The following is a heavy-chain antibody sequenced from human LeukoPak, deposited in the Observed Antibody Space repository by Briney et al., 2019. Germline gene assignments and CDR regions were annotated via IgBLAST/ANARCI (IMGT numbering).Heavy chain of an antibody. J-gene: IGHJ4*02. CDR1: GFTFSSYS. V-gene: IGHV3-21*04. CDR2: ISSSSSYI. Sequence: GGSLRLSCAASGFTFSSYSMNWVRQAPGKGLEWVSSISSSSSYIYYADSVKGRFTISRDNAKNSLSLQMNSLRAEDTAVYYCARDLGDYGFDYWGQGTLVTVSS. CDR3: ARDLGDYGFDY. D-gene: IGHD4-17*01.